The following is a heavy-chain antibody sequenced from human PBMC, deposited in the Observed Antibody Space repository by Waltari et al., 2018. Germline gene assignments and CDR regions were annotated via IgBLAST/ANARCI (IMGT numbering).Heavy chain of an antibody. Sequence: EVHLLESGGGLVQPGGSLRLSCSASGFTFSSDAMSWVRQAPGKGLEWVSGISGSCVTTYYSDSVKGRFTISRDNSNNTLYLHMNSLRVEDTAIYYCAKEVSGTTGVYCFDYWGQGTLVTVSS. D-gene: IGHD1-1*01. CDR2: ISGSCVTT. CDR1: GFTFSSDA. J-gene: IGHJ4*02. V-gene: IGHV3-23*01. CDR3: AKEVSGTTGVYCFDY.